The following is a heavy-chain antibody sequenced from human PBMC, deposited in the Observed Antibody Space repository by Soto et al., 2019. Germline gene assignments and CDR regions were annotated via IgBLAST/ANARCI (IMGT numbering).Heavy chain of an antibody. CDR3: ARGRCIAVAGTNPVWAGRTCDYYMDV. Sequence: SETLSLTCTVSGGSISTYYWSWIRQPPGKGPEWIGYVYYSGGTNYNPSLKSRVTMLVDTSKNQFSLKLSSVTAADTAVYYCARGRCIAVAGTNPVWAGRTCDYYMDVWGKGTTVTVSS. D-gene: IGHD6-19*01. CDR2: VYYSGGT. J-gene: IGHJ6*03. V-gene: IGHV4-59*12. CDR1: GGSISTYY.